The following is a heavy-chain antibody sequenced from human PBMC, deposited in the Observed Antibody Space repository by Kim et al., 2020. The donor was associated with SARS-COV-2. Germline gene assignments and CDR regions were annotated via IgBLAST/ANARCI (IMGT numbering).Heavy chain of an antibody. J-gene: IGHJ4*02. V-gene: IGHV4-31*03. D-gene: IGHD6-13*01. CDR3: ARDSVAAAGTGWGFDY. CDR2: IYYSGST. CDR1: GGSISSGGYY. Sequence: SETLSLTCTVSGGSISSGGYYWSWIRQHPGKGLEWIGYIYYSGSTYYNPSLKSRVTISVDTSKNQFSLKLSSVTAADTAVYYCARDSVAAAGTGWGFDYWGQGTLVTVSS.